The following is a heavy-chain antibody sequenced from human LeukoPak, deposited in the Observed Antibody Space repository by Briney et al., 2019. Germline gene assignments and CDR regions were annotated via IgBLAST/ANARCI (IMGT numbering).Heavy chain of an antibody. V-gene: IGHV1-69*13. J-gene: IGHJ4*02. CDR1: GYTFTSYG. CDR2: IIPIFGTA. D-gene: IGHD6-13*01. CDR3: ARSLIAAVVRYYFDY. Sequence: SVKVSCKASGYTFTSYGISWVRQAPGQGLEWMGGIIPIFGTANYAQKFQGRVTITADESTSTAYMELSSLRSEDTAVYYCARSLIAAVVRYYFDYWGQGTLVTVSS.